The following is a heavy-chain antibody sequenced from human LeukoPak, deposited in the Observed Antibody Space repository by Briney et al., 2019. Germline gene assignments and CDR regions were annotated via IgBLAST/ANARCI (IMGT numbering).Heavy chain of an antibody. Sequence: SETLSLTCTVSGGSISSYYWSWIRQPPGKGLEWIGYIYYSGSTNYNPSLESRVTISADTSKNQFSLNLSSVTAADTAVYYCAKEGPEGRYYFESWGQGTLVTVSS. J-gene: IGHJ4*02. CDR2: IYYSGST. V-gene: IGHV4-59*01. D-gene: IGHD1-14*01. CDR3: AKEGPEGRYYFES. CDR1: GGSISSYY.